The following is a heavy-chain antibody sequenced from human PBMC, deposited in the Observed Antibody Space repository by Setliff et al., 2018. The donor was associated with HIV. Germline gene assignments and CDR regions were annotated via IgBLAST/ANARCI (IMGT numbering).Heavy chain of an antibody. CDR2: IYPGDSHT. D-gene: IGHD2-2*03. J-gene: IGHJ6*02. V-gene: IGHV5-51*01. CDR1: GYSFTTHW. CDR3: ARHGYCSGTSCSEYYYYSGMDV. Sequence: GESLKISCETSGYSFTTHWIGWVRQMPGKGLEWMGVIYPGDSHTTYSPSFQGQVTISADKSISTAYLHWSTLKASDTATYYCARHGYCSGTSCSEYYYYSGMDVWGQGTTVTVSS.